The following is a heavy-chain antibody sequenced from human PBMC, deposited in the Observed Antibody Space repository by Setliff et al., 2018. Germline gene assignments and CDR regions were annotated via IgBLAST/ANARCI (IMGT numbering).Heavy chain of an antibody. CDR1: GFSFDGYS. CDR3: ARDLGNWFDP. V-gene: IGHV3-48*01. CDR2: ISSTSSAI. Sequence: GGSLRLSCAASGFSFDGYSMNWVRQAPGKGLEWVSSISSTSSAIYYADSVEGRFTISRDNAKNSLYLQMNNLRADDTAIYYCARDLGNWFDPWGQGTLVTVS. J-gene: IGHJ5*01. D-gene: IGHD3-16*01.